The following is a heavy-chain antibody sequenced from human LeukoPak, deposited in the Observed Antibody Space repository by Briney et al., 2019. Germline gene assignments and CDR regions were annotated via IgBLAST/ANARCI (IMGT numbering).Heavy chain of an antibody. V-gene: IGHV3-48*01. D-gene: IGHD1-26*01. CDR3: AKYSVAVGASNWFDP. Sequence: PGGSLRLSCAASGLTFSKYSMTWVRQAPGKGLEWVSLIDTSSTTMYYTDSVKGRFTISRDNSKNTLYLQMNSLRAEDTAVYYCAKYSVAVGASNWFDPWGRGTLVTVSS. CDR1: GLTFSKYS. CDR2: IDTSSTTM. J-gene: IGHJ5*02.